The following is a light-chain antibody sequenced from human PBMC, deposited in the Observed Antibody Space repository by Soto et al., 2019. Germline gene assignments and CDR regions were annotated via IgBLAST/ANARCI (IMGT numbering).Light chain of an antibody. CDR1: SSDVGGYDF. Sequence: QSVLTQPPSASGSPGQSVTMSCTGTSSDVGGYDFVSWYRQHPGKAPKILIYEVSKRASGVPDRFSGSKSGNTASLTVSGLQPDDEADYYCNSYGGNTNVVFGGGTQLTVL. CDR3: NSYGGNTNVV. CDR2: EVS. J-gene: IGLJ2*01. V-gene: IGLV2-8*01.